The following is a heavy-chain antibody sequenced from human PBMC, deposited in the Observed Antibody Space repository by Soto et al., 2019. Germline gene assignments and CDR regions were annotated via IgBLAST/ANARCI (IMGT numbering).Heavy chain of an antibody. V-gene: IGHV1-18*01. CDR1: GYTFTSYG. CDR3: ARKHYGSGSYGVTSWFDP. CDR2: ISAYNGNT. Sequence: ASVKVSCKASGYTFTSYGISWVRQAPGQGLEWMGWISAYNGNTNYAQKLQGRVTMTTDTSTSTAYMELRSLRSDDTAVYYCARKHYGSGSYGVTSWFDPWGQGTLVTVSS. J-gene: IGHJ5*02. D-gene: IGHD3-10*01.